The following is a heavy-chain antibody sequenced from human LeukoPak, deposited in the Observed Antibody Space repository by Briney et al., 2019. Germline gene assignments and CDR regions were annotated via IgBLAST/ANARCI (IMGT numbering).Heavy chain of an antibody. D-gene: IGHD3-10*01. V-gene: IGHV4-4*02. CDR2: IFYSGST. Sequence: SETLTLTCAVSSGSIFSSNWWSWVRQPPGEGLEWIGNIFYSGSTYYSPSVKSRVTISLDTSRNQFSLKLNSVTAADTAVYYCAKSNGYGLVDIWGQGTMVTVSS. CDR1: SGSIFSSNW. CDR3: AKSNGYGLVDI. J-gene: IGHJ3*02.